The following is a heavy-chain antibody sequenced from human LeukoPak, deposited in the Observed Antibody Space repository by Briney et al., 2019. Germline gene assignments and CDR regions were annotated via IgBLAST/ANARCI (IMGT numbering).Heavy chain of an antibody. D-gene: IGHD6-13*01. CDR2: IIPIFGTA. Sequence: GASVKVSCKASGGTFSSYAISWVRQAPGQGLEWMGGIIPIFGTANYAQKFQGRVTITADKSTSTAYMELSSLRSEDTAVYYCAREKAGIAAAGTPGVFDYWGQGTLVTVSS. CDR3: AREKAGIAAAGTPGVFDY. CDR1: GGTFSSYA. V-gene: IGHV1-69*06. J-gene: IGHJ4*02.